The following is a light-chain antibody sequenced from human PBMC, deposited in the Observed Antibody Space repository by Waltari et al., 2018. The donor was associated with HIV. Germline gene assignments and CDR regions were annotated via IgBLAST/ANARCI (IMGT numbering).Light chain of an antibody. CDR3: SSYTSSSTLAWV. J-gene: IGLJ3*02. V-gene: IGLV2-14*01. CDR1: SSDVGGYNY. CDR2: DVS. Sequence: QSALTQPASVSGSPGQSITISCTGTSSDVGGYNYVSWYQQHLGKAPKLMIYDVSNRPQGVSNLFSGSKSGNTASLTISGLQAEDEADYYCSSYTSSSTLAWVFGGGTKLTVL.